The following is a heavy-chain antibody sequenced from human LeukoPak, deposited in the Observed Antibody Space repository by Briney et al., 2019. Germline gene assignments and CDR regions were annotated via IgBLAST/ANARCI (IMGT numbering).Heavy chain of an antibody. V-gene: IGHV3-7*01. CDR3: ARVGYYYDSSAYRPFDF. CDR1: GFTFSSYW. Sequence: GGSLRLSCTASGFTFSSYWMSWVRQAPGKGPEWVANIKEDVSKKYYVDSVKGRFTISRDNAKNSLYLQMSSLRAEDTAVYYCARVGYYYDSSAYRPFDFWGQGTLVTVSS. CDR2: IKEDVSKK. J-gene: IGHJ4*02. D-gene: IGHD3-22*01.